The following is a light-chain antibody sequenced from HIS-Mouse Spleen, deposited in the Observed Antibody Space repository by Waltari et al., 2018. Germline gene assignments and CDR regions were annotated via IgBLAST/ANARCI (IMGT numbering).Light chain of an antibody. CDR2: DVS. Sequence: QSALTRPASVSGSPGQSDPIPCPVPTSNVGGYNYVSWYQQHPGKAPKLMIYDVSNRPSGFSHRFSGSKSGNTASLTLSGLQAQDGADYYSSSYTSSCTWVFGGGTKLTVL. CDR3: SSYTSSCTWV. J-gene: IGLJ3*02. V-gene: IGLV2-14*03. CDR1: TSNVGGYNY.